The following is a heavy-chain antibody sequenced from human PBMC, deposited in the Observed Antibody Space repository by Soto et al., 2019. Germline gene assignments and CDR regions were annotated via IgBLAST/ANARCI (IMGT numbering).Heavy chain of an antibody. CDR2: INPSDGSA. Sequence: ASVKVSCKASGYTFSSYYIHWVRQAPGQGLEWMGIINPSDGSASYSQKFQGRVTMTRDTSTSAVYMEVSSLRSEDTAVYYCAREDYYYYYGMDVWGQGTTVTVSS. J-gene: IGHJ6*02. CDR3: AREDYYYYYGMDV. CDR1: GYTFSSYY. V-gene: IGHV1-46*01.